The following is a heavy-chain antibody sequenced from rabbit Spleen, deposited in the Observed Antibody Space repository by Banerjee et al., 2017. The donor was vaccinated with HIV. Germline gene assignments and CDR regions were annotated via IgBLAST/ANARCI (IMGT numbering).Heavy chain of an antibody. CDR3: ARDLDGVIGWNFGW. J-gene: IGHJ4*01. Sequence: QSLEESGGDLVKPGASLTLTCTASGIDFSSYYMNWVRQAPGKGLEWIGYIDPVFGITYYASWVNGRFSISRENAQNTVFLQMTSLTAADTATYFCARDLDGVIGWNFGWWGPGTLVTVS. CDR2: IDPVFGIT. V-gene: IGHV1S40*01. D-gene: IGHD1-1*01. CDR1: GIDFSSYY.